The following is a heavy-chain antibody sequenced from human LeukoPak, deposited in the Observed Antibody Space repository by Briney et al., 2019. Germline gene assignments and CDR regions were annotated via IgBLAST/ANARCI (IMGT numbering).Heavy chain of an antibody. CDR2: ISAGGDFV. D-gene: IGHD2-15*01. J-gene: IGHJ2*01. Sequence: PGGSLRLSCAASGFPFSTHSLNWVRQAPGKGLEWVSSISAGGDFVYYGDSVKGRFTMSRDNAKNTLYLHMDSLRAEDTAVYYCARDASPGYFDLWGRGTLVTVSS. V-gene: IGHV3-21*01. CDR3: ARDASPGYFDL. CDR1: GFPFSTHS.